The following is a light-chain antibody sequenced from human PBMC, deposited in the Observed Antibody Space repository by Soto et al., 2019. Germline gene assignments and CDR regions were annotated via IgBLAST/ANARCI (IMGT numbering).Light chain of an antibody. CDR1: QGISNY. V-gene: IGKV1-27*01. CDR2: AAS. CDR3: QKYNSAPPFT. Sequence: DIQLTQSPSSLFAFVGDTVTITCRASQGISNYLAWYQQKPGKVPKLLIYAASTLQSGVPSRFSGGGSGTDFTLTISSLQPEDVATYYCQKYNSAPPFTFGPGTKVDIK. J-gene: IGKJ3*01.